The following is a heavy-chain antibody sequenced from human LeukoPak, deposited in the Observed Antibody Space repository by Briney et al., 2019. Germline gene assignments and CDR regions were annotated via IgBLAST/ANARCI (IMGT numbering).Heavy chain of an antibody. J-gene: IGHJ4*02. D-gene: IGHD3-22*01. CDR2: IYYSGST. CDR1: GGSISSSSYY. Sequence: SETLSLTCTVSGGSISSSSYYWGWIRQPPGKGLEWIGSIYYSGSTYYNPSLKSRVTISVDTSKNQFSLKLSSVTAADTAVYYCARYYYYYDSSGYFDYWGQGTLVTVSS. V-gene: IGHV4-39*07. CDR3: ARYYYYYDSSGYFDY.